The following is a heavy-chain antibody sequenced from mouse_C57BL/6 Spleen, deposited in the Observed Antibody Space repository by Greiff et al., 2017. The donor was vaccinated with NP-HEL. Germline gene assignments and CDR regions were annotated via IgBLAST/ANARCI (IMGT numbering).Heavy chain of an antibody. CDR1: GYTFTSYW. J-gene: IGHJ1*03. CDR3: ARGYYGPYWYFDV. CDR2: INPSSGYT. Sequence: QVQLQQPGAELAKPGASVKLSCKASGYTFTSYWMHWVKQRPGQGLEWIGYINPSSGYTKYNQKFKDKATLTADKSSSTAYMQLSSLTYEDSAVYYCARGYYGPYWYFDVWGTGTTVTVSS. V-gene: IGHV1-7*01. D-gene: IGHD1-1*01.